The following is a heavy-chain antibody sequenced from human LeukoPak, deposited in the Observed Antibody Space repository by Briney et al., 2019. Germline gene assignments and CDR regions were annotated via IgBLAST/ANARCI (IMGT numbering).Heavy chain of an antibody. D-gene: IGHD3-3*01. CDR1: GFTVSSNY. J-gene: IGHJ4*02. CDR2: IYSSGST. CDR3: AADDWSGYFFDY. Sequence: GGSLRLSCAASGFTVSSNYMSWVRQAPGKGLEWVSVIYSSGSTYYADSVKGRFTISRDNSKNTLYLQMISLRAEDTAVYYCAADDWSGYFFDYWGQGTLVTVSS. V-gene: IGHV3-53*01.